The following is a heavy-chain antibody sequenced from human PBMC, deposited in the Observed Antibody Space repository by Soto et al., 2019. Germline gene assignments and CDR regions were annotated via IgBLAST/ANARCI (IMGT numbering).Heavy chain of an antibody. CDR2: MNPNSGNT. CDR3: ARGLGGGTKYYYMDV. J-gene: IGHJ6*03. CDR1: GYTFTSYD. D-gene: IGHD3-10*01. Sequence: ASVNVSCKASGYTFTSYDINWVRQATGQGIEWMGWMNPNSGNTGYAQKFQGRVTMTRNNSINTAYMELSSLTSEDTAVYYCARGLGGGTKYYYMDVWGKETTVTLSS. V-gene: IGHV1-8*01.